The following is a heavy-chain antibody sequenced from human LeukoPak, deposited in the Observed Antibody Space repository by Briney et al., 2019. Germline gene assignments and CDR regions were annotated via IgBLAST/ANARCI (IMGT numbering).Heavy chain of an antibody. Sequence: ASVKVSCKASGYTFTSYYMHWVRQAPGQGLEWMGIINPIGGSTTYAQKFQGRVTMTRDMSTSTVYMDLSSVRSEDTAVYYCARENNRAAAVYWGQGTLVTVSS. V-gene: IGHV1-46*01. CDR2: INPIGGST. CDR1: GYTFTSYY. D-gene: IGHD6-13*01. CDR3: ARENNRAAAVY. J-gene: IGHJ4*02.